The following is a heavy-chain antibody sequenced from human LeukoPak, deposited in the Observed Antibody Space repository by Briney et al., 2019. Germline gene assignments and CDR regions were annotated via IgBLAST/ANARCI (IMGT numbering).Heavy chain of an antibody. D-gene: IGHD5-24*01. J-gene: IGHJ4*02. V-gene: IGHV3-30*03. Sequence: ADSVKGRFTISRDNSKNTLYLQMNSLRAEDTAVYYCARDRGSEMATIIDYWGQGTLVTVSS. CDR3: ARDRGSEMATIIDY.